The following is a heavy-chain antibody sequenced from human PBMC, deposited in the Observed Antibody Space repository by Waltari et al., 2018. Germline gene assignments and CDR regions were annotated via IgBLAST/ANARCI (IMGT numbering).Heavy chain of an antibody. J-gene: IGHJ4*02. D-gene: IGHD6-6*01. CDR3: AGEGVYSASSLNY. V-gene: IGHV4-61*02. CDR1: GASISSRNSY. CDR2: VSVSGTT. Sequence: QVQLQESGPGLVKSSQTLSLTCTVSGASISSRNSYWSWIRQPAGKGLEWIVRVSVSGTTNHNPSLRSRVTMSVDTSKNQFSLELLSVTAADTAVYYCAGEGVYSASSLNYWGQGTLVTVSS.